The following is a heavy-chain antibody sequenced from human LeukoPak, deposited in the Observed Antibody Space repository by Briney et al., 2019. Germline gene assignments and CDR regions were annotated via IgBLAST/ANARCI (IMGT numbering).Heavy chain of an antibody. J-gene: IGHJ4*02. CDR3: AREGVYCSGGSCYPPFDY. V-gene: IGHV1-46*01. D-gene: IGHD2-15*01. CDR1: GYTFTSYY. Sequence: ASVKVSCKASGYTFTSYYMHWVRQAPGQRLEWMGIINPSGGSTSYAQKFQGRVTMTRDTSTSTVYMELSSLRSEDTAVYYCAREGVYCSGGSCYPPFDYWGQGTLVTVSS. CDR2: INPSGGST.